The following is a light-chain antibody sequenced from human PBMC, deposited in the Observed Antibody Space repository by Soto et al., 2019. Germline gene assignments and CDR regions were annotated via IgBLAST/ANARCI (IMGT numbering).Light chain of an antibody. V-gene: IGKV1-5*01. Sequence: IHMTQSPSTVSASVGESVTISCRASQDIVTYLAWYQQKPGKAPKLLMFDASTLQSGVSPRFRGSGSGSDFSLTISNVQPDDVGVYFCQHYTLSSGPFGGGTRVET. CDR1: QDIVTY. CDR3: QHYTLSSGP. CDR2: DAS. J-gene: IGKJ4*02.